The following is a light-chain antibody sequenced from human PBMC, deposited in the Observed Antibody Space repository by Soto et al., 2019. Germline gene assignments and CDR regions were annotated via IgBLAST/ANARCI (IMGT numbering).Light chain of an antibody. CDR1: TSDIGRYNC. J-gene: IGLJ3*02. Sequence: QSVLTQPASVSGSPGQSITISCTGTTSDIGRYNCVAWYQQHPGKAPKVMIYEVSNRPSWISNRFSGSKSGNTASMTISGLQAEDEAHYYCSSYTTSNTLVFCGGTKVTFL. CDR3: SSYTTSNTLV. CDR2: EVS. V-gene: IGLV2-14*01.